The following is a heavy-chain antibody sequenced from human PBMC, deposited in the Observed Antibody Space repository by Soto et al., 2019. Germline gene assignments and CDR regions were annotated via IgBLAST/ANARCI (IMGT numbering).Heavy chain of an antibody. V-gene: IGHV4-30-4*01. J-gene: IGHJ5*02. CDR3: ARGSKQRLRYFDWSPNNWFDP. D-gene: IGHD3-9*01. CDR2: IYHSGYT. Sequence: SETLSLTCTVSGDSFSDDYYWTWSRHHPGKGLEWIGYIYHSGYTYYSPSLESRLTLSVDTSKNQFSLKLSSVTAADTAVYYCARGSKQRLRYFDWSPNNWFDPWGQGTLVTVS. CDR1: GDSFSDDYY.